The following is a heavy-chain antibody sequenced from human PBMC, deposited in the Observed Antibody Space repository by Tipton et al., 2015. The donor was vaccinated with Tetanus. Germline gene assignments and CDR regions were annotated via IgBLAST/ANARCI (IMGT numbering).Heavy chain of an antibody. CDR1: GDSVSGYY. V-gene: IGHV4-59*02. CDR2: VYYTGST. J-gene: IGHJ4*02. D-gene: IGHD6-13*01. Sequence: TLSLTCTVSGDSVSGYYWSWIRQPPGKGLEWIGYVYYTGSTNHNPSLESRVTTSMDRSKNQISLQLTSVTAADTAVYFCAGVTAQRTELYFDHWGQGTLVAVSP. CDR3: AGVTAQRTELYFDH.